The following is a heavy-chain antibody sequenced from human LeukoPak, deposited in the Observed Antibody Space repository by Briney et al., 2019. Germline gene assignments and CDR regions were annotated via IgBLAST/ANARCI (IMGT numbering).Heavy chain of an antibody. CDR3: ARHLYYDSSGIQH. CDR2: ISSSSSYI. V-gene: IGHV3-21*01. D-gene: IGHD3-22*01. J-gene: IGHJ1*01. Sequence: GGSLRLSCAASGFTFSSYSMNWVRQAPGKGLEWVSSISSSSSYIYYADSVKGRFTISRDNAKNSLYLQMNSLRAKDTAVYYCARHLYYDSSGIQHWGQGTLVTVSS. CDR1: GFTFSSYS.